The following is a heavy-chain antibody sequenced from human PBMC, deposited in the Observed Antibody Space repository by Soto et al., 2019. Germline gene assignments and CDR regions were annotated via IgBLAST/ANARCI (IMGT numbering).Heavy chain of an antibody. CDR1: GYTFTTIR. Sequence: ASVKVSCKASGYTFTTIRISWVRQAPGQGLEWMGWISAYNGNTHYAQKFQGRVTMTTDTSTSTAYMDLRSLRSDDTAFYYCARCEDDYGDLLEGGHFDYWGQGTLVTVSS. V-gene: IGHV1-18*04. CDR3: ARCEDDYGDLLEGGHFDY. J-gene: IGHJ4*02. D-gene: IGHD4-17*01. CDR2: ISAYNGNT.